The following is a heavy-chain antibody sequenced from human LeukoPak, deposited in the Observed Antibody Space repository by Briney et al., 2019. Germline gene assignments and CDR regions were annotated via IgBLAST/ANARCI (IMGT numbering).Heavy chain of an antibody. V-gene: IGHV3-21*01. CDR1: GFTFSSYS. CDR2: ISGSSSYI. Sequence: GGSLRLSCAGSGFTFSSYSMNWVRQAPGKGLEWVSSISGSSSYIYYADSVKGRFTIFRDNAKNSLFLQMNSLRAEDTAVYYCARDIQLSTWGLGTMVTVSS. D-gene: IGHD5-24*01. J-gene: IGHJ3*01. CDR3: ARDIQLST.